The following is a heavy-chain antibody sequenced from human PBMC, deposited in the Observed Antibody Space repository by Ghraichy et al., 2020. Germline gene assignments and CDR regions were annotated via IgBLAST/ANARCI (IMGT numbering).Heavy chain of an antibody. Sequence: SETLSLTCTVSGGSISSSSYYWGWIRQPPGKGLEWIGSIYYSGSTYYNPSLKSRVTISVDTSKNQFSLKLSSVTAADTAVYYCASPGLSAYGDYHYFDYWGQGTLVTVSS. D-gene: IGHD4-17*01. V-gene: IGHV4-39*01. CDR1: GGSISSSSYY. CDR3: ASPGLSAYGDYHYFDY. J-gene: IGHJ4*02. CDR2: IYYSGST.